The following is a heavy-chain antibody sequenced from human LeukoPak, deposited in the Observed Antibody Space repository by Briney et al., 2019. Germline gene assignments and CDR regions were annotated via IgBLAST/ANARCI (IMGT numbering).Heavy chain of an antibody. J-gene: IGHJ4*02. CDR3: ARDDAQDGGFLDY. CDR1: GFSFSNYA. CDR2: VNGGGST. D-gene: IGHD2/OR15-2a*01. V-gene: IGHV3-23*01. Sequence: GGSLRLSWAASGFSFSNYAMSWVRQAPGKALEWVSRVNGGGSTYYTDSVKGRFSISRDSSKSTLYLQMRSLSAEDTAVYYCARDDAQDGGFLDYWGPGTLVTVSS.